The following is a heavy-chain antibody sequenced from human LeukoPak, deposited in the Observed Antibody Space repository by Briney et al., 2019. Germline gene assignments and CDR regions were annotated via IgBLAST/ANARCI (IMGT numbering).Heavy chain of an antibody. D-gene: IGHD3-9*01. CDR1: VRTISSHA. J-gene: IGHJ6*02. CDR2: VIPILVTA. V-gene: IGHV1-69*01. CDR3: ARSAYVEKDILTGYHYYYGMDV. Sequence: SVKVSSKACVRTISSHAIRWVRQAPGPGIEWMGGVIPILVTANYAHTFQGRATITADESTGTAYMELSSLRSEDTAVYYCARSAYVEKDILTGYHYYYGMDVWGQGKTVTVS.